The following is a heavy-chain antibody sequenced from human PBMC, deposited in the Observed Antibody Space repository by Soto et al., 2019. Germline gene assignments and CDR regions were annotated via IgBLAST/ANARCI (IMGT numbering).Heavy chain of an antibody. V-gene: IGHV1-18*01. CDR2: IGAYNGNT. J-gene: IGHJ6*02. CDR3: AGNYCSGGSCYYYYGMDV. CDR1: GYTFTSYG. Sequence: QVQLVQSGAEVKKPGASVKVSCKASGYTFTSYGISWVRQAPGQGLEWMGWIGAYNGNTNYAQKLQGRVTMTTDTSTSTAYMELRSLRSDDTAVYYCAGNYCSGGSCYYYYGMDVWGQGTTVTVSS. D-gene: IGHD2-15*01.